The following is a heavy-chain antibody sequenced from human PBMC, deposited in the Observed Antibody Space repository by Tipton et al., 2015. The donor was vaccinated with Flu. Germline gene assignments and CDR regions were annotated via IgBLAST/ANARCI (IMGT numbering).Heavy chain of an antibody. J-gene: IGHJ5*02. CDR3: ARRHYSNYVSEPKNWFDP. D-gene: IGHD4-11*01. Sequence: TLSLTCTVSRGSISSTTHYWSWIRQPAGKGLEWIGRIYISGSTNYNPSLKSRVSMSLDRAKNQFSLKVNSVTAADTAVYYCARRHYSNYVSEPKNWFDPWGQGTLVTVSS. CDR2: IYISGST. V-gene: IGHV4-61*02. CDR1: RGSISSTTHY.